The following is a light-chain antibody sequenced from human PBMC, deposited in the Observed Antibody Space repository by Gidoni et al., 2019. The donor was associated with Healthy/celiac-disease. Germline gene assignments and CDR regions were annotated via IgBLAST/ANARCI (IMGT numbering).Light chain of an antibody. CDR3: QQNNSYSPT. V-gene: IGKV1-5*01. J-gene: IGKJ1*01. CDR2: DAS. CDR1: QSLSNL. Sequence: DIQITHSPSTLSASVGDRVTLTWRASQSLSNLLAWYQQKPGKAPKLLIYDASSLESGVPSRFSGSGSGTDFTLTISSLQPDDFATYYCQQNNSYSPTFGQGTKVEIK.